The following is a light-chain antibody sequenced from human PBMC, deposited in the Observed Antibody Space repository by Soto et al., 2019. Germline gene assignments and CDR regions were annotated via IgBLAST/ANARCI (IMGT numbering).Light chain of an antibody. V-gene: IGLV2-14*01. Sequence: QSVVTPPASVSGAPWPSITISCTGTSGDIGSYNRVSWYQQHPGKAPKLIIYGVTDRPSGVSNRFSGSKSGNTASLTISGLQAEDEAEYYCSSYTNINTRACVFGTGTKVTVL. CDR1: SGDIGSYNR. CDR2: GVT. CDR3: SSYTNINTRACV. J-gene: IGLJ1*01.